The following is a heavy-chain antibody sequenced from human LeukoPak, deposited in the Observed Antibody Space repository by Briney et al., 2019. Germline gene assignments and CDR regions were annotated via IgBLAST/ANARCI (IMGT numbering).Heavy chain of an antibody. CDR2: INHSGST. V-gene: IGHV4-34*01. J-gene: IGHJ4*02. CDR3: ARVACSSTSCHARFDY. CDR1: GFTFSNYA. Sequence: PGGSLRLSCAFSGFTFSNYAMSWVRQPPGKGLEWIGEINHSGSTNYNPSLKSRVTISVDTSKNQFSLKLSSVTAADTAVYYCARVACSSTSCHARFDYWGQGTLVTVSS. D-gene: IGHD2-2*01.